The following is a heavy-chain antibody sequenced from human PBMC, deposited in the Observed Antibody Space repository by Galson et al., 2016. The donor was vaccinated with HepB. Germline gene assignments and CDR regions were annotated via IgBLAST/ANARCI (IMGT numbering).Heavy chain of an antibody. V-gene: IGHV3-23*01. CDR2: ISDNGVHT. Sequence: SLRLSCAASGFSFSSYAMTWVRQAPGKELEWVSDISDNGVHTYYAGSVRGRFAISRDNFKSTLSLQMNYLRAEDSAIYYFAKPIYYLNRSGTGGGDYWGHGTLVTVSS. D-gene: IGHD3-22*01. J-gene: IGHJ4*01. CDR3: AKPIYYLNRSGTGGGDY. CDR1: GFSFSSYA.